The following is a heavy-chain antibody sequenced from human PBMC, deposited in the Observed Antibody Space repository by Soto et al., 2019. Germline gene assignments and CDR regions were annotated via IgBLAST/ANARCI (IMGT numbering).Heavy chain of an antibody. CDR3: ARVEGFDF. V-gene: IGHV1-8*01. Sequence: QVQLVQSGAEVRKPGASVKVSCKASGYTFTSYHINWVRQASGQGLEWMGWMNPNSGDTGYAQKFQGRVTMTRNTSINTAYLELSSLRSEDTAVYYCARVEGFDFWGQGTLVTVSS. CDR2: MNPNSGDT. CDR1: GYTFTSYH. D-gene: IGHD2-15*01. J-gene: IGHJ4*02.